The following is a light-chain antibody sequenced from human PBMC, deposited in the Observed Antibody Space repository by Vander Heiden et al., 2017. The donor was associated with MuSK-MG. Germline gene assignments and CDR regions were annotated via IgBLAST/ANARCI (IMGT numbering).Light chain of an antibody. V-gene: IGLV2-14*01. CDR1: SSDVGGYNY. CDR2: DVS. J-gene: IGLJ1*01. CDR3: SSYTSSSTLYV. Sequence: QSALTQPAPVSGSPGQPTTIPCTGTSSDVGGYNYVSWYHQNPGKAPKLMIYDVSNRPSGVSNRFSGSKSGNTASLTISGLQAEDEADYYCSSYTSSSTLYVFGTGTKVTVL.